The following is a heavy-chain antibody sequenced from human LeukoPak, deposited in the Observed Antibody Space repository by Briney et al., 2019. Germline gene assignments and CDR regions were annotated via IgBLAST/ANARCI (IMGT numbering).Heavy chain of an antibody. V-gene: IGHV3-20*04. D-gene: IGHD6-19*01. CDR1: GFTFDDYG. CDR3: AKDIDSGWHTRSNWFDP. CDR2: INWNSGST. Sequence: PGGSLRLSCAASGFTFDDYGMSWVRQAPGKGLEWVSGINWNSGSTGYADSVKGRFTISRDNAKNSLYLQMNSLRAEDTALYYCAKDIDSGWHTRSNWFDPWGQGTLVTVSS. J-gene: IGHJ5*02.